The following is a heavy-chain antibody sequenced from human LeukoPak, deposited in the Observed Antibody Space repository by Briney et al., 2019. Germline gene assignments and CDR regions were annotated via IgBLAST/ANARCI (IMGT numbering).Heavy chain of an antibody. V-gene: IGHV4-39*01. D-gene: IGHD6-19*01. CDR1: GGSISSSSYY. CDR3: AVVAVAGTWDY. CDR2: IYYSGST. Sequence: SETLSLTCTVSGGSISSSSYYWGWIRQPPGKGLEWIGSIYYSGSTYYNPSLKSRVTISVDTSKNQFSLKLSSVTAADTAVYYCAVVAVAGTWDYWGQGTLATVSS. J-gene: IGHJ4*02.